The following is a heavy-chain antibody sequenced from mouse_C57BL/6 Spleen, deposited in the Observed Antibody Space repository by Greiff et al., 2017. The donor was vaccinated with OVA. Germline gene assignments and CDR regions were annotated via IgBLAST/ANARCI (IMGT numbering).Heavy chain of an antibody. D-gene: IGHD1-1*01. J-gene: IGHJ1*03. V-gene: IGHV1-19*01. Sequence: VQLKESGPVLVKPGASVKMSCKASGYTFTDYYMNWVKQSHGKSFEWIGVINPYNGGTSYNQKFKGKATLTVDKSSSTAYMELNSLTSEDSAVYYCARQGYGSSDWYFDVWGTGTTVTVSS. CDR3: ARQGYGSSDWYFDV. CDR2: INPYNGGT. CDR1: GYTFTDYY.